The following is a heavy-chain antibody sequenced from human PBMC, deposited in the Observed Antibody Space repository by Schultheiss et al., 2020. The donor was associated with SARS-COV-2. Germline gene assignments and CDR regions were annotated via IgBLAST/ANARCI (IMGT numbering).Heavy chain of an antibody. CDR3: ARSRGSSGYYGGTQYSAFDI. CDR1: GYSFTSYW. V-gene: IGHV5-10-1*01. J-gene: IGHJ3*02. D-gene: IGHD6-19*01. Sequence: GGSLRLSCKGSGYSFTSYWISWVRQMPGKGLEWMGRIDPSDSYTNYSPSFQGHVTISADKSISTAYLQWSSLKASDIAMYYCARSRGSSGYYGGTQYSAFDIWGQGTMVTVSS. CDR2: IDPSDSYT.